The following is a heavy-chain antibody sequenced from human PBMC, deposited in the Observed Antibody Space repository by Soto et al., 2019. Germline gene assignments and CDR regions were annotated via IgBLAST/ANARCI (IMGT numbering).Heavy chain of an antibody. CDR3: ARLGPLYSRGYYFDF. Sequence: GESLKISCQASGYTFINYWIGWVRQMPGKGLEWLGIIYPGDSDTRYSPSFQGQVTISADKSITTAYLQWSSLKASDTAIYYCARLGPLYSRGYYFDFWGQGTLVTVSS. V-gene: IGHV5-51*01. CDR2: IYPGDSDT. D-gene: IGHD3-22*01. J-gene: IGHJ4*02. CDR1: GYTFINYW.